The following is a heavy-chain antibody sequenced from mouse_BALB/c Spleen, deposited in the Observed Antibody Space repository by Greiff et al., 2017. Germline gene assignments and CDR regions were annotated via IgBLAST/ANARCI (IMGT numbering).Heavy chain of an antibody. D-gene: IGHD2-1*01. J-gene: IGHJ4*01. CDR3: ARYGNYGAMDY. Sequence: QVQLKESGPGLVAPSQSLSITCTVSGFSLTSYGVHWVRQSPGKGLEWLGVIWAGGSTNYNSALMSRLSISKDNSKSQVFLKMNSLQTDDTAMYYCARYGNYGAMDYWGQGTSVTVSS. V-gene: IGHV2-9*02. CDR1: GFSLTSYG. CDR2: IWAGGST.